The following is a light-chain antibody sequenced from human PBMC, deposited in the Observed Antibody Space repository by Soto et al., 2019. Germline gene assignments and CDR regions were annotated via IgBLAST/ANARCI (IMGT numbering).Light chain of an antibody. J-gene: IGKJ1*01. Sequence: EIVMTQSPATLSVSPGERATLSCRASQSISNSLAWYHHRPGQAPRLLIYDAFTGATGIPARFSGSGSGTEFTLTIGSLQSEDFAVYYCQQYNTWPETFGQGTKVEI. V-gene: IGKV3-15*01. CDR3: QQYNTWPET. CDR1: QSISNS. CDR2: DAF.